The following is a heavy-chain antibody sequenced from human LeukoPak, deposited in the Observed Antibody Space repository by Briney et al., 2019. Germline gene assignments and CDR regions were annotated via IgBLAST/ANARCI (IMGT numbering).Heavy chain of an antibody. D-gene: IGHD3-10*01. CDR3: ARGDPDDWFDP. CDR1: GGSISSYY. Sequence: SETLSLTCTVSGGSISSYYWSWIRQPPGKGLERIGYIYYSGSTNYNPSLKSRVTISVDTSKNQFSLKLSSVTAADTAVYYCARGDPDDWFDPWGQGTLVTVSS. CDR2: IYYSGST. J-gene: IGHJ5*02. V-gene: IGHV4-59*08.